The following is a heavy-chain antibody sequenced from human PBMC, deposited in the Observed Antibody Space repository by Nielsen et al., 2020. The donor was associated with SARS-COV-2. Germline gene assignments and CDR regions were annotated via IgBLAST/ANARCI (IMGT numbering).Heavy chain of an antibody. CDR2: IKEDGSEK. Sequence: VRQAPGKGLEWVANIKEDGSEKDHVDSVKGRFTISRDNAKNSLYLQMNSLRAEDTAVYYCASPGGYSYGYGNFPLDYWGQGTLVTVSS. V-gene: IGHV3-7*01. J-gene: IGHJ4*02. CDR3: ASPGGYSYGYGNFPLDY. D-gene: IGHD5-18*01.